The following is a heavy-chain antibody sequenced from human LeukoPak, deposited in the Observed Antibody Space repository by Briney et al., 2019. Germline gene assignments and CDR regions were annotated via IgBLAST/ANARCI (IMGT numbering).Heavy chain of an antibody. CDR1: GGSISSGGYY. CDR3: AKSREEIRGLDAFDI. CDR2: IYYSGST. J-gene: IGHJ3*02. V-gene: IGHV4-31*03. D-gene: IGHD5-24*01. Sequence: SQTLSLTCTVSGGSISSGGYYWSWIRQHPGKGLEWIGYIYYSGSTYYNPSLKSRVALSVDTSKNQFSLKLSSLTAADTAVYYCAKSREEIRGLDAFDIWGQGTMVTVSS.